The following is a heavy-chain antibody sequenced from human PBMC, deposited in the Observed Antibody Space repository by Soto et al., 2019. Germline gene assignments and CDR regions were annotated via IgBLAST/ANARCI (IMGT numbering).Heavy chain of an antibody. V-gene: IGHV1-18*01. CDR3: ARDHPYCSGGSCYSYYYLVDV. D-gene: IGHD2-15*01. J-gene: IGHJ6*02. CDR1: GYTFTSYG. CDR2: ISAYNGNT. Sequence: QVQLVQSGAEVKKPGASVKVSCKASGYTFTSYGISWVRQAPGQGLEWMGWISAYNGNTNYAQKLQGRVTMTTDTSTSTADMELRGLRSDDTAVYYCARDHPYCSGGSCYSYYYLVDVWGQGTTVTVSS.